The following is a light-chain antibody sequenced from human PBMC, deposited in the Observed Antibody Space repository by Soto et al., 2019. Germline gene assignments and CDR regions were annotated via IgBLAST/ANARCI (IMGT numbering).Light chain of an antibody. Sequence: DIQLTQSPSFLSASVGDRVTITCRVSQGIGSLLAWYQQKPGQAPNLLIHTAFTLQSGVPSRFSGSGSGTEFTLTISSLQAEDFASYYCQHRHSYPITFGQGTRLEIK. CDR1: QGIGSL. CDR2: TAF. J-gene: IGKJ5*01. V-gene: IGKV1-9*01. CDR3: QHRHSYPIT.